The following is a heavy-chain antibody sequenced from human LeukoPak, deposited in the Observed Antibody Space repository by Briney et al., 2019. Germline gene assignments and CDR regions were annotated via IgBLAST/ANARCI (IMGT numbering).Heavy chain of an antibody. V-gene: IGHV3-30-3*01. CDR1: GFTFSSYA. CDR2: ISYDGSNK. Sequence: GGSLRLSCAASGFTFSSYAMHWVRQAPGKGLELVAVISYDGSNKYYADSVKGRFTISRDNSKNTLYLQMNSLRAEDTAVYYCARESIDYYDSSGDYWGQGTLVTVSS. J-gene: IGHJ4*02. D-gene: IGHD3-22*01. CDR3: ARESIDYYDSSGDY.